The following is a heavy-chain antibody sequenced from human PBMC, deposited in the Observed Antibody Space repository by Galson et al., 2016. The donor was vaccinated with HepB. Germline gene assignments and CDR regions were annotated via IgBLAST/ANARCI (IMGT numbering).Heavy chain of an antibody. V-gene: IGHV3-48*03. CDR1: GFTFSSYE. Sequence: LSCAASGFTFSSYEMKWVRQAPGKGLEWVSYISSSGSTIYYADSVKGRFTISRDNTKNSLYLQMNSLRAEDTAVYYCARASAPTDYWGQGTLVTVSS. CDR2: ISSSGSTI. CDR3: ARASAPTDY. J-gene: IGHJ4*02.